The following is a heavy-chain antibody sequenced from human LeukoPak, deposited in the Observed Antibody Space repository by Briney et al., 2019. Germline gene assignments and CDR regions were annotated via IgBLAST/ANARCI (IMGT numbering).Heavy chain of an antibody. CDR3: ARLRAWDYGVDV. V-gene: IGHV4-59*08. Sequence: SETLSLTCTVSGGSISSYYWSWIRQPPGKGLEWIGYIYYSGSTNYNPSLKSRVTISVDTSKSQFSLKLSSVTAADTAVYYCARLRAWDYGVDVWGQGTTVTVSS. J-gene: IGHJ6*02. D-gene: IGHD3-16*01. CDR2: IYYSGST. CDR1: GGSISSYY.